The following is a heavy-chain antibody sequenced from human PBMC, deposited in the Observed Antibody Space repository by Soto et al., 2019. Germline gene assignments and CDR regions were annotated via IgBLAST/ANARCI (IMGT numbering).Heavy chain of an antibody. CDR2: IIPISDTT. CDR3: ARSQGSSTSLEIYYYYYYGMDV. Sequence: QVQLVQSGAEVKKPGSSVKVSCKASGGTFSSYAISWVRQAPGQGLEWMGGIIPISDTTNYAQKFQGSVTITADESTSTAYMELSSLRSEDTAVYYCARSQGSSTSLEIYYYYYYGMDVVGQGSTVTVSS. CDR1: GGTFSSYA. J-gene: IGHJ6*02. D-gene: IGHD2-2*01. V-gene: IGHV1-69*01.